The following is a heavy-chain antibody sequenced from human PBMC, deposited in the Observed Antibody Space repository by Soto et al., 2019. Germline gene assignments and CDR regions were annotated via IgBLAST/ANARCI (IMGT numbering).Heavy chain of an antibody. D-gene: IGHD1-26*01. CDR3: AKDRGGGWEQPLGYFDY. CDR1: GITFSSYA. CDR2: ISGSGGST. J-gene: IGHJ4*02. Sequence: EVQLLESGGGLVQPGGSLRLSCAASGITFSSYAMSWVRQAPGKGLEWVSAISGSGGSTYYADSVKGRFTISRDNSKNTLYLQMNSLRAEDTAVYDCAKDRGGGWEQPLGYFDYWGQGTLVTVSS. V-gene: IGHV3-23*01.